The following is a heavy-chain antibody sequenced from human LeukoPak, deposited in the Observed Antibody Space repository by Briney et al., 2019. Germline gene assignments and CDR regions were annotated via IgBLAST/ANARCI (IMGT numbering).Heavy chain of an antibody. V-gene: IGHV3-15*01. CDR2: IKSKTDGGTT. CDR1: GFTFSNAW. D-gene: IGHD6-13*01. CDR3: TTGDSSSWYGGEFDY. J-gene: IGHJ4*02. Sequence: GGSLRLSCAASGFTFSNAWMSWVRQAPGKGLEWVGRIKSKTDGGTTDYAAPVKGRFTISRDDSKNTLYLQMNSLKTEDTAVYYCTTGDSSSWYGGEFDYWGQGTLVTVSS.